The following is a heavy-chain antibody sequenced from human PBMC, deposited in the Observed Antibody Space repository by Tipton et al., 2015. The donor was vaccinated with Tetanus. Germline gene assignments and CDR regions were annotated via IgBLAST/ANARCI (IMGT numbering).Heavy chain of an antibody. CDR2: LSGSGGST. D-gene: IGHD4-17*01. Sequence: SLRLSCAASGFSISSYAMSWVRQAPGKGLEWVSALSGSGGSTYYADSVKGRFTISRDNSKNTLYLQMNSLRAEDTAVYFCAKDQDYGDYFGVDYWGQGTLVAVSS. CDR1: GFSISSYA. J-gene: IGHJ4*02. V-gene: IGHV3-23*01. CDR3: AKDQDYGDYFGVDY.